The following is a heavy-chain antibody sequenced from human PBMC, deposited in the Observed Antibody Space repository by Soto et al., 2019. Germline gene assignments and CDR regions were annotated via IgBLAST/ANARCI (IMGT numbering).Heavy chain of an antibody. CDR2: ISAYNGNT. V-gene: IGHV1-18*01. CDR3: ASCKRDCSSTSCYAYWFDP. CDR1: GYTFTSYG. Sequence: ASVTVSCTASGYTFTSYGISWVRQAPGQGLEWMGWISAYNGNTNYAQKLQGRVTMTTDTSTSTAYMELRSLRSDDTAVYYCASCKRDCSSTSCYAYWFDPWGQGTLVTVSS. J-gene: IGHJ5*02. D-gene: IGHD2-2*01.